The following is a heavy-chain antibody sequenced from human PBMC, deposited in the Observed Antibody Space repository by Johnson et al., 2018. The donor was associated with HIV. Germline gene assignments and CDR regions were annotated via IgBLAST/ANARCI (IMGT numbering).Heavy chain of an antibody. D-gene: IGHD4-17*01. CDR3: ARGEGDYGDNDAFDI. J-gene: IGHJ3*02. V-gene: IGHV3-74*01. Sequence: VQLVESGGGLVQPGGSLRLSCAASGFTFSSYWMHWVRQAPGKGLVWVSRINSAGSSTSFADSVKGRFTISRDSAKNTLNLQMNSLRGEDTAVYYCARGEGDYGDNDAFDIWGQGTMVTVSS. CDR1: GFTFSSYW. CDR2: INSAGSST.